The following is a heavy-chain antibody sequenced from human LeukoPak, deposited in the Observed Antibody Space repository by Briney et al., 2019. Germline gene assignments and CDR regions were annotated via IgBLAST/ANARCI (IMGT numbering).Heavy chain of an antibody. J-gene: IGHJ6*03. V-gene: IGHV3-30*03. Sequence: GGSLRLSCAASGFTFSNYDMHWVRQAPGKGLEWVAVITYDGRNKFYADSVKGRFTISRDNSKNTMYLQMNSLRAEDTAVYYCARGKTGSYYSRSYYMDVWSKGTTVTISS. CDR3: ARGKTGSYYSRSYYMDV. CDR1: GFTFSNYD. CDR2: ITYDGRNK. D-gene: IGHD3-10*01.